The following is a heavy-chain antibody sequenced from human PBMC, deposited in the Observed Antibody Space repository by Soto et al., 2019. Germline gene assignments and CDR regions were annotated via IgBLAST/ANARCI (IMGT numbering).Heavy chain of an antibody. Sequence: QVQLVESGGGVVQPGTSLRLSCEGSGITLSNYAMHWVRQGPGKGLEWVAVISSDGKNKYYADSVKGRFSISRDTPKNAMYLQVNNLRTEDTAVYYCAGGTPIISGTTGGYWGQGTLVTVSS. D-gene: IGHD1-20*01. CDR2: ISSDGKNK. CDR1: GITLSNYA. V-gene: IGHV3-30*04. J-gene: IGHJ4*02. CDR3: AGGTPIISGTTGGY.